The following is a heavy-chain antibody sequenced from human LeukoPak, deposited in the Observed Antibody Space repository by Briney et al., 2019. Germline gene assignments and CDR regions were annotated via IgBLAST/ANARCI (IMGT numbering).Heavy chain of an antibody. J-gene: IGHJ4*02. V-gene: IGHV3-11*04. D-gene: IGHD2-8*01. Sequence: TGGSLRLSCTASGFTFSDYYMSWIRLAPGKGLEWVSYISTSGSTIYYGDSVKGRFTISRDNAKNSLYLQMNSLRAEDTAVYYCARDSCSNGVCFDYWRQGTLVTVSS. CDR1: GFTFSDYY. CDR3: ARDSCSNGVCFDY. CDR2: ISTSGSTI.